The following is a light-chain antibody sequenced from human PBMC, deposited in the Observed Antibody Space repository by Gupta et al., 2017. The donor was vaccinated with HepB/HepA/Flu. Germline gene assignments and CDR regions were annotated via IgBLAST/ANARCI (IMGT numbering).Light chain of an antibody. J-gene: IGKJ3*01. CDR3: QQRYSCPQT. V-gene: IGKV3-11*01. CDR2: DTS. CDR1: QSVSNF. Sequence: EFVLTQSPATLSLSPGERATLSCRTSQSVSNFLNWYQQRPGQAPRLLIYDTSNRAAGIPARFSGSGSGTEFTLTISNLEPEDLAIYYCQQRYSCPQTFGHGTXVDIK.